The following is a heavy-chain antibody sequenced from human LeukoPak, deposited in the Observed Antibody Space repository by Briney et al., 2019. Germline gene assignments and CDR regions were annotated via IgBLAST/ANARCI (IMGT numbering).Heavy chain of an antibody. D-gene: IGHD3-10*01. V-gene: IGHV3-30-3*01. Sequence: PGGSLRLSCAASGFTFSSYAMHWVRQAPGEGLEWVAVISYDGSNKYYADSVKGRFTISRDNSKNTLYLQMNSLRAEDTAVYYCARDAPITMVRGVIRYYGMDVWGQGTTVTVSS. CDR1: GFTFSSYA. J-gene: IGHJ6*02. CDR3: ARDAPITMVRGVIRYYGMDV. CDR2: ISYDGSNK.